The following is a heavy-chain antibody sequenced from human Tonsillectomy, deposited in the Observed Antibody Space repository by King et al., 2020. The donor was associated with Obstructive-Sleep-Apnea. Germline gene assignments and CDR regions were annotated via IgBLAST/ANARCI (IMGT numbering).Heavy chain of an antibody. CDR3: ARIGYCSSTSCLNYDY. Sequence: TLKESGPVLVKPTETLTLTCTVSGFSLSNAGMAVSWIRQPPGKALEWLAPIFSNDEKSSSTSLKRRLTLSKDTSKSKVVLIMTNMDPVDTATYYCARIGYCSSTSCLNYDYWGQGTLVTVSS. CDR1: GFSLSNAGMA. CDR2: IFSNDEK. V-gene: IGHV2-26*01. J-gene: IGHJ4*02. D-gene: IGHD2-2*01.